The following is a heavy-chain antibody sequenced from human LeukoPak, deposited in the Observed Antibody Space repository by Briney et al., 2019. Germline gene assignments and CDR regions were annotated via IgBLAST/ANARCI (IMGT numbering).Heavy chain of an antibody. V-gene: IGHV4-34*01. D-gene: IGHD6-6*01. CDR3: ARGSRIAARWRNMGFDP. CDR1: GGSFSGYY. Sequence: PSETLSLTCAVYGGSFSGYYWSWIRQPPGKGLEWIGEINHSGSTNYNPSLKGRVTISVDTSKNQFSLKLSSVTAADTAVYYCARGSRIAARWRNMGFDPWGQGTLVTVSS. CDR2: INHSGST. J-gene: IGHJ5*02.